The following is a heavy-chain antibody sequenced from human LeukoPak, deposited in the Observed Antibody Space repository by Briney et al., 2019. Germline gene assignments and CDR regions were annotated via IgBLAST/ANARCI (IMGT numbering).Heavy chain of an antibody. CDR2: INHSGST. CDR3: AREANYYGSGSYFEGTFDH. J-gene: IGHJ4*02. V-gene: IGHV4-34*01. Sequence: SETLSLTCAVYGGSFSGYYWSWIRQPPGKGLEWIGEINHSGSTNYNPSLKSRVTISIDTSKNESSLKLTSVTAADTAVYYCAREANYYGSGSYFEGTFDHWGQGSLVIVSS. D-gene: IGHD3-10*01. CDR1: GGSFSGYY.